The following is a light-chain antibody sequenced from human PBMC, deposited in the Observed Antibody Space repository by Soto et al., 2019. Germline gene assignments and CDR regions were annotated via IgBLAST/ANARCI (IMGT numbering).Light chain of an antibody. Sequence: QSVLTQPRSVSGSPGQSVTLSCTGTSSDVGGYNYVSWCQQHPGKAPKLMLYDVSKRPSGVPDRFSGSKSGNTASLTISGLQAEEESDYYCCSYADTYTLFGGGTKLSVL. CDR2: DVS. CDR1: SSDVGGYNY. V-gene: IGLV2-11*01. J-gene: IGLJ2*01. CDR3: CSYADTYTL.